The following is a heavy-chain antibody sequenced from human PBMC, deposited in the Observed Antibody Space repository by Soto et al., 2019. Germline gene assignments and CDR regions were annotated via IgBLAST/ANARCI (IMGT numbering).Heavy chain of an antibody. Sequence: QVHLVQSGAEVKKPGASVKVSCKASGYVFTGYYIHWVRQAPGQGLEWMGWINPKSGGANIAQKFQGWVTLPRDTSISTTYMEVNRLTSNDTAVYYCVRDYYDGSASYGFEFWGQGTPVTVAS. D-gene: IGHD3-22*01. CDR3: VRDYYDGSASYGFEF. J-gene: IGHJ3*01. V-gene: IGHV1-2*04. CDR2: INPKSGGA. CDR1: GYVFTGYY.